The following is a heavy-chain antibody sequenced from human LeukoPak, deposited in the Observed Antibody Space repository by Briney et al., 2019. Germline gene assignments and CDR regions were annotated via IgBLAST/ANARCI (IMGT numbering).Heavy chain of an antibody. CDR3: ARGSGFVVVPAAHNWFDP. CDR1: GFTFSSHS. D-gene: IGHD2-2*01. J-gene: IGHJ5*02. Sequence: GGSLRLSCAASGFTFSSHSMNWVRQAPGKGLEWVSYISSSSSTIYYADSVKGRFTISRDNAKNSLYLQMNSLRAEDTAVYYCARGSGFVVVPAAHNWFDPWGQGTLVTVSS. V-gene: IGHV3-48*04. CDR2: ISSSSSTI.